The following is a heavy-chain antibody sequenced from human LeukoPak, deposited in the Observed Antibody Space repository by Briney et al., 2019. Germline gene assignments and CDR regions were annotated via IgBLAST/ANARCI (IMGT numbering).Heavy chain of an antibody. V-gene: IGHV1-8*01. D-gene: IGHD6-13*01. CDR3: ARAPSRIAAPPRSDYAMDV. J-gene: IGHJ6*02. CDR1: GYTFTSYD. Sequence: GASVKVSCKASGYTFTSYDINWVRQATGQGLEWMGWMNPNSGNTGYAQKFQGRVTMTRNTSISTTYMELSSLRSEDTAVYYCARAPSRIAAPPRSDYAMDVWGQGTTVTVSS. CDR2: MNPNSGNT.